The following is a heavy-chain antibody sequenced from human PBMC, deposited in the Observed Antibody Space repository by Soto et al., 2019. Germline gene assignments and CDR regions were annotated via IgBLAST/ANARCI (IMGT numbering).Heavy chain of an antibody. CDR3: ARGREVIGFDY. CDR1: GGSISSGGYY. CDR2: IYYSGST. Sequence: PSETLSLTCTVSGGSISSGGYYWSWIRQHPGKGLEWIGYIYYSGSTYYNPSLKSRVTISVDTSKNHFPLKLSSVTAADTAVYYCARGREVIGFDYWGQGTLVTVSS. J-gene: IGHJ4*02. D-gene: IGHD3-10*01. V-gene: IGHV4-31*03.